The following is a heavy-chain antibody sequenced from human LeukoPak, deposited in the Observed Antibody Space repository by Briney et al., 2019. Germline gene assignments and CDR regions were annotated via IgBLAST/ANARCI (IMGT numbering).Heavy chain of an antibody. CDR1: GFTFNTYT. CDR3: ARLSTAMVPPY. V-gene: IGHV3-48*01. D-gene: IGHD5-18*01. J-gene: IGHJ4*02. CDR2: ISGSSGII. Sequence: GGSLRLSCAASGFTFNTYTMSWVRQAPGKGLEWVSYISGSSGIIDYADSVRGRFTISRDNAKNSLYLQMNSLRAEDTAVYYCARLSTAMVPPYWGQGTLVTVSS.